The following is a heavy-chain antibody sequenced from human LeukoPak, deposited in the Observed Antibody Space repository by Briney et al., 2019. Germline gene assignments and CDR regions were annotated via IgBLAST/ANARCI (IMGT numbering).Heavy chain of an antibody. D-gene: IGHD2-15*01. CDR2: IYYSGST. J-gene: IGHJ4*02. CDR1: GGSISSYY. Sequence: SETLSLTCTVSGGSISSYYWTWIRQPPGKGLEWIGYIYYSGSTNYNPSLKSRVTISVDTSKNQSSLKLSSVTAADTAVYYCARDRILDYWGQGTLVTVSS. CDR3: ARDRILDY. V-gene: IGHV4-59*01.